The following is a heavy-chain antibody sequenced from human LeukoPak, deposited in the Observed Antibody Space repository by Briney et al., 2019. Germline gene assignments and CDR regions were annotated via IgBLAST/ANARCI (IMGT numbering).Heavy chain of an antibody. CDR2: INDSGSS. Sequence: SETLSLTCAVYGGSFSGYYWSWIRQPPGKGLEWIGEINDSGSSNDNPSLKRRATTPVDTFKNQSSLKLSSVTAADTAVYYCARLYRWFDPWGQGTLVTVSS. J-gene: IGHJ5*02. D-gene: IGHD2-15*01. CDR1: GGSFSGYY. CDR3: ARLYRWFDP. V-gene: IGHV4-34*04.